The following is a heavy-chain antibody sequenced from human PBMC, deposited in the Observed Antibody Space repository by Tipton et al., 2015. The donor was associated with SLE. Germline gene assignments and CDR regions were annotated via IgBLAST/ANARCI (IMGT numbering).Heavy chain of an antibody. V-gene: IGHV4-30-2*04. Sequence: WSWIRQPPGKGLEWIGYIYHSGSTYYNPSLKSRVTISVDTSKNQFSLKLSSVTAADTAVYYCARALQNYFDYWGQGTLVTVSS. CDR2: IYHSGST. J-gene: IGHJ4*02. CDR3: ARALQNYFDY.